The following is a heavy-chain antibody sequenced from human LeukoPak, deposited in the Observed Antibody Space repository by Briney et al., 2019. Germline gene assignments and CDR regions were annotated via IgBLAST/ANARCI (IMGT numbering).Heavy chain of an antibody. Sequence: ASVKVSCKASGGTFSSYAISWVRQAPGQGLEWMGRIIPILGIANYAQKFQGRVTITADKSTSTAYMELSSLRSEDTAVYYCAGGLRDYYYYMDVWGKGTTVTVSS. CDR3: AGGLRDYYYYMDV. CDR1: GGTFSSYA. CDR2: IIPILGIA. D-gene: IGHD2-15*01. J-gene: IGHJ6*03. V-gene: IGHV1-69*04.